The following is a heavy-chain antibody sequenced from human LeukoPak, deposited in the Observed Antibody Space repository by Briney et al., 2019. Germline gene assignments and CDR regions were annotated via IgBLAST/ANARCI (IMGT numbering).Heavy chain of an antibody. J-gene: IGHJ4*02. CDR1: GFTVSSND. CDR3: ARGAYYYDSGD. V-gene: IGHV4-59*02. CDR2: VYYSGGT. Sequence: GSLRLSCAASGFTVSSNDMNWVRQPPGKGLEWIAYVYYSGGTNYNPSLKSRVTISVDTSKNQFSLKLSSVTAADTAVYYCARGAYYYDSGDWGQGTLVTVSS. D-gene: IGHD3-10*01.